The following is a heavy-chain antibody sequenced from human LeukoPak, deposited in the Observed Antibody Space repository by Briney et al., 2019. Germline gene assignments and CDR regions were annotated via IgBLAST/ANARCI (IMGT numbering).Heavy chain of an antibody. CDR1: GYSFMTYW. CDR3: ARHRYYYGSGSYYPFDY. V-gene: IGHV5-51*01. J-gene: IGHJ4*02. Sequence: GESLKISCQASGYSFMTYWIGWVRQMPGKGLEWMAIIYPGDSDTKYSPSFQGQVTISADKSISTAYLQWSSLKASDTAMYYCARHRYYYGSGSYYPFDYWGQGTLVTVSS. D-gene: IGHD3-10*01. CDR2: IYPGDSDT.